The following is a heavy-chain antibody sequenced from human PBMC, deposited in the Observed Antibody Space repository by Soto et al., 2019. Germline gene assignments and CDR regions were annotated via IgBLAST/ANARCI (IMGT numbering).Heavy chain of an antibody. Sequence: QVQLVESGGGVVQPGTSLRLSCAASGFTFYNYGMHWVRQAPGTGLEWVAAISSHGRDTYYADSVKGRLTITRDNSKNTLYLQMHSLRAEETAFYYCAKDQGIAPSHGIDWGQGTMVTVSS. CDR1: GFTFYNYG. CDR3: AKDQGIAPSHGID. J-gene: IGHJ3*01. V-gene: IGHV3-30*18. CDR2: ISSHGRDT. D-gene: IGHD6-13*01.